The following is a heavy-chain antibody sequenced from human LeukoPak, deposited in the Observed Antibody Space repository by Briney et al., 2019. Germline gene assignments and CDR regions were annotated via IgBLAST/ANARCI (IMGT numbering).Heavy chain of an antibody. CDR2: ISYDGSNK. D-gene: IGHD6-13*01. J-gene: IGHJ4*02. CDR1: GFTFSNYG. CDR3: AKDQEVPADGTWGSIDD. V-gene: IGHV3-30*18. Sequence: GGSLRLSCAASGFTFSNYGMYWVRQAPGKGLEWVAVISYDGSNKYYADSVKGRFIISRDNSKNTLYLQMNSLRADDTAVYYCAKDQEVPADGTWGSIDDWGQGTLVTVSS.